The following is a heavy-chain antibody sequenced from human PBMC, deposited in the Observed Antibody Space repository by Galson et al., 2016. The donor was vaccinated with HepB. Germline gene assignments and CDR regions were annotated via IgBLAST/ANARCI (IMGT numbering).Heavy chain of an antibody. Sequence: SLRLSCAASGFPFSSYALHWVRRAPGKGLQWLALISYDAANKYYADSVKGRFTISRDNSKNTLYLQMNSLRAEDTGIYYCARDGLRWGGSHYYWGQGTLVTVSS. CDR1: GFPFSSYA. V-gene: IGHV3-30-3*01. CDR2: ISYDAANK. D-gene: IGHD3-3*01. CDR3: ARDGLRWGGSHYY. J-gene: IGHJ4*02.